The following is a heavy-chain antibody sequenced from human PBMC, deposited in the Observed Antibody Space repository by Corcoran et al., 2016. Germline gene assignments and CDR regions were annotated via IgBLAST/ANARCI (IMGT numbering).Heavy chain of an antibody. CDR3: ARGRGVGATPDY. V-gene: IGHV4-34*01. J-gene: IGHJ4*02. CDR2: INHSGST. D-gene: IGHD1-26*01. CDR1: GGSFSGYY. Sequence: QVQLQQWGAGLLKPSETLSLTCAVYGGSFSGYYWSWIRQPPGKGLEWIGEINHSGSTNYNPSLKSRVTISVDTSKNQFSLKLSSVTAADTAVYYWARGRGVGATPDYWGQGTLVTVSS.